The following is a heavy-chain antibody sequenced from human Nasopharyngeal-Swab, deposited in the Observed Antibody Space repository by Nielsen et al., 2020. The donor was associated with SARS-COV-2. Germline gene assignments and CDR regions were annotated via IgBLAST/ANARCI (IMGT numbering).Heavy chain of an antibody. CDR1: GFTFSAYW. CDR3: ARGYDYYFDY. CDR2: IKQGGSEK. V-gene: IGHV3-7*01. D-gene: IGHD3-16*01. Sequence: GESLKISCAASGFTFSAYWMNWVRLAPGKGLEWVANIKQGGSEKNYVDSLKGRSTISRDNAKNSLYLQMNSLRAEDTAVYYCARGYDYYFDYWGQGTLVTVSS. J-gene: IGHJ4*02.